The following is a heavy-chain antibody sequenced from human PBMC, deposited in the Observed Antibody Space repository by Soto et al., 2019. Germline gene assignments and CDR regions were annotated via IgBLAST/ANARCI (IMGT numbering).Heavy chain of an antibody. CDR2: ILYDGSNT. Sequence: QAQLVESGGGVVQPGRSLRLSCEASGFTFSNYGMHWVRQAPGKGLEWVAAILYDGSNTYYADSVKGRFTISRDNSKNTLYLEMNSLRPEDTAVYHCAKSRDGYSFYYFYGLDVWGQGTTATVSS. V-gene: IGHV3-30*18. J-gene: IGHJ6*02. D-gene: IGHD4-4*01. CDR1: GFTFSNYG. CDR3: AKSRDGYSFYYFYGLDV.